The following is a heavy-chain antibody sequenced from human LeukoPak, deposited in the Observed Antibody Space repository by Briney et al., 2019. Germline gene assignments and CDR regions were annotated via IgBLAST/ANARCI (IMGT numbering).Heavy chain of an antibody. Sequence: GGSLRLSCAASGFTFSSYAVHWVRQAPGKGLEWMAVISYDGSNKYYADSVKGRFTISRDNSKNTLYLQMNSLRAEDTAVYYCARAIYSRLPPLDYWGQGTLVTVSS. CDR3: ARAIYSRLPPLDY. J-gene: IGHJ4*02. V-gene: IGHV3-30*04. D-gene: IGHD3-3*01. CDR2: ISYDGSNK. CDR1: GFTFSSYA.